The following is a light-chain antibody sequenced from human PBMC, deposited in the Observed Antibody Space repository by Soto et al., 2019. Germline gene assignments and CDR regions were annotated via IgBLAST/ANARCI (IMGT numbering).Light chain of an antibody. Sequence: QAVVTQPPSASGTPGQRVTISCSGSSSNFGSNPVNWYQQVPGTAPKLLIYSSNHRPSGVPDRFSGSKSGTSASLAISGLQSEDEADYYCAAWDDSLSGVVFGGGTKLTVL. CDR2: SSN. CDR3: AAWDDSLSGVV. V-gene: IGLV1-44*01. J-gene: IGLJ2*01. CDR1: SSNFGSNP.